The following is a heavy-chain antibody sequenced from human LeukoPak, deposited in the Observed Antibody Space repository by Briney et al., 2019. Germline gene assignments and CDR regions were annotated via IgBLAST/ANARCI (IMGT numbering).Heavy chain of an antibody. J-gene: IGHJ4*02. D-gene: IGHD3-9*01. Sequence: GASVKVSCKTSGYNFTNYYMHWVRQAPGHGLEWMGIMNPSGDTTTYAEKFQGRVTMTRDTSTSTVYMELSSLRSEDTAVYYCARGGALRYSEWFSAYWGQGTLVTVSA. CDR2: MNPSGDTT. CDR1: GYNFTNYY. V-gene: IGHV1-46*01. CDR3: ARGGALRYSEWFSAY.